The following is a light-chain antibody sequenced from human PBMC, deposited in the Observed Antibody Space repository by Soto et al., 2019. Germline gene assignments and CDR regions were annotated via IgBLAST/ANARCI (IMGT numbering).Light chain of an antibody. V-gene: IGLV1-40*01. J-gene: IGLJ3*02. Sequence: QSVLTQPPSVSGAPGQRVTISCTESSSNIGAGYDVHWYQQLPGTAPKLLIYGNSNRPSGVPDRFSGSKSGTSASLAITGRQAEDEDDYYCQSYDSSLSAWVFGGGTKLTVL. CDR1: SSNIGAGYD. CDR2: GNS. CDR3: QSYDSSLSAWV.